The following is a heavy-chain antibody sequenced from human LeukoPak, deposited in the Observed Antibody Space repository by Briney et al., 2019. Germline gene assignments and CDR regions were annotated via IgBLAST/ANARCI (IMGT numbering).Heavy chain of an antibody. Sequence: PSETLSLTCTVSGGSINSYYWSWIRQPPGKGQEWIGSIYYSGSTYYNPSLKSRVTISVDTSKNQFSLKLSSVTAADTAVYYCARTGGHSGWPFSWGQGTLVTVSS. CDR3: ARTGGHSGWPFS. CDR2: IYYSGST. J-gene: IGHJ5*02. V-gene: IGHV4-39*07. CDR1: GGSINSYY. D-gene: IGHD6-19*01.